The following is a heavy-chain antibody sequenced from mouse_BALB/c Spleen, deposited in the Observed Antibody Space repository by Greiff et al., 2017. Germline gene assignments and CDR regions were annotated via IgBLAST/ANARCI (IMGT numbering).Heavy chain of an antibody. CDR2: INPSNGRT. V-gene: IGHV1S81*02. CDR3: ARDWDETY. Sequence: VQLQQPGAELVKPGASVKLSCKASGYTFTSYWMHWVKQRPGQGLEWIGEINPSNGRTNYNEKFKSKATLTVDKSSSTAYMQLSSLTSEDSAVYYCARDWDETYWGQGTLVTVSA. D-gene: IGHD4-1*01. CDR1: GYTFTSYW. J-gene: IGHJ3*01.